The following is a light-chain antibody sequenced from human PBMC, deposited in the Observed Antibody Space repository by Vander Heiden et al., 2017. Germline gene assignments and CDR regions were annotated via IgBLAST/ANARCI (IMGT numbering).Light chain of an antibody. Sequence: QTVVTQKRSLTGSPGGTIDHNCASSTGAVTNGYYPNWFQQRPGQAPRALIYGTNNKYSWTPARFSGSLLGGKAALTLSGVQPEDEADYYCLLYYGGTRVFGGGTKLTVL. CDR1: TGAVTNGYY. J-gene: IGLJ2*01. CDR3: LLYYGGTRV. V-gene: IGLV7-43*01. CDR2: GTN.